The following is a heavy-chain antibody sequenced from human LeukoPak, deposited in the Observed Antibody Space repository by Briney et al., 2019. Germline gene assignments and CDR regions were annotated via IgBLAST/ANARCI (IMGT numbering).Heavy chain of an antibody. CDR3: ARGEKPYDY. D-gene: IGHD1-26*01. CDR2: INAYNGNT. Sequence: PGGSLRLSCAASGFTVSSNYMSWVRQAPGKGLEWMGWINAYNGNTNDAQKFQGRVTMTTDTSTSTAYMELRSLRSDDTAVYYCARGEKPYDYWGQGTLVSVSS. V-gene: IGHV1-18*04. CDR1: GFTVSSNY. J-gene: IGHJ4*02.